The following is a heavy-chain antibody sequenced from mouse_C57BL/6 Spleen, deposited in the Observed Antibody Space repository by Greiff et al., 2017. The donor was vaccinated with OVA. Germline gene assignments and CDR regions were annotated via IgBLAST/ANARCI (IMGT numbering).Heavy chain of an antibody. V-gene: IGHV1-4*01. Sequence: QVQLQQSGAELARPGASVKMSCKASGYTFTSYTMHWVKQRPGQGLEWIVYINPSSGYTKYNQKFKDKATLTADKSSSTAYMQLSSLTSEDSAVYYCARSREDAMDYWGQGTSVTVSS. CDR1: GYTFTSYT. J-gene: IGHJ4*01. CDR2: INPSSGYT. D-gene: IGHD3-3*01. CDR3: ARSREDAMDY.